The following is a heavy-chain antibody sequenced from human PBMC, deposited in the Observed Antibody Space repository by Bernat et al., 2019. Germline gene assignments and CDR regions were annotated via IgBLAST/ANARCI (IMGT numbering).Heavy chain of an antibody. CDR3: ARDKGYSSSSGSLGY. CDR2: ISYDGIDK. D-gene: IGHD6-6*01. J-gene: IGHJ4*02. V-gene: IGHV3-30-3*01. CDR1: GFTFSTYA. Sequence: QVQLVESGGGVVQPGRSLRLSCTASGFTFSTYAMHWVRQAPGKGLEWVAGISYDGIDKYYADSVKGRFTISRDNSKNTLFLQMNSLRPEDTAVYYCARDKGYSSSSGSLGYWGQGTLVTVSS.